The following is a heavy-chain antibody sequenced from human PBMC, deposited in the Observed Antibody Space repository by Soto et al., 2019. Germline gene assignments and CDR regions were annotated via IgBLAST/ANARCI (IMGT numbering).Heavy chain of an antibody. D-gene: IGHD3-16*01. CDR1: GYSFTSYW. J-gene: IGHJ6*02. Sequence: GESLKISCKGSGYSFTSYWISWVRQMPGKGLEWMGRIDPSDSYTNYSPSSQGHVTISADKSISTAYLQWSSLKASDTAMYYCASNVGPMTTSFYYYYGMDVWGQGTTVTVSS. CDR3: ASNVGPMTTSFYYYYGMDV. V-gene: IGHV5-10-1*01. CDR2: IDPSDSYT.